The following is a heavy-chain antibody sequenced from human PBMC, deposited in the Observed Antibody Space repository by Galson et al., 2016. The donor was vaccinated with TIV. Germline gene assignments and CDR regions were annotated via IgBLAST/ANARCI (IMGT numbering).Heavy chain of an antibody. Sequence: SVKVSCKASGYTFTGYYMHWVRQAPGQGLEWMGWINPNSGDTNYAQNFQDRVTMTRDTSIRTAYMELRRLKSDDTAVYYCARDLDSTVTAPFDYWGQGTLVTISS. CDR1: GYTFTGYY. J-gene: IGHJ4*02. V-gene: IGHV1-2*02. D-gene: IGHD4-17*01. CDR2: INPNSGDT. CDR3: ARDLDSTVTAPFDY.